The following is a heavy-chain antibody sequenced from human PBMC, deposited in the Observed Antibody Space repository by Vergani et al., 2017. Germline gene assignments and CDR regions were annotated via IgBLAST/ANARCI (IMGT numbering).Heavy chain of an antibody. CDR1: GFTFSSYG. V-gene: IGHV3-30*18. CDR3: AKDPRGTLDNSRWYYFDY. J-gene: IGHJ4*02. D-gene: IGHD6-13*01. CDR2: ISYDGSKK. Sequence: VQLVESGGGVVQPGRSLRLSCAASGFTFSSYGMHWLRQAPGKGLEWVAVISYDGSKKYYADSVKGRFTISRDNSKHTLYLQMTSLRAEDTAVYYWAKDPRGTLDNSRWYYFDYWGQGTQVTVSS.